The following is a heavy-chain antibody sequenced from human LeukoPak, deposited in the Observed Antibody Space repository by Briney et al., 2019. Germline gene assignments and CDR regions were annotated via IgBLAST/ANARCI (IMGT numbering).Heavy chain of an antibody. CDR1: GGSVSNGNYY. CDR3: ARSQNYYGSGDY. D-gene: IGHD3-10*01. J-gene: IGHJ4*02. CDR2: IYYSGST. Sequence: SETLSLTCTVSGGSVSNGNYYWSWLRQPPGKALEWIGYIYYSGSTYYNPSLEGRVTISVDTSKNQFPVELSSVTTADTAVYYCARSQNYYGSGDYWSQGTLVTVSS. V-gene: IGHV4-61*01.